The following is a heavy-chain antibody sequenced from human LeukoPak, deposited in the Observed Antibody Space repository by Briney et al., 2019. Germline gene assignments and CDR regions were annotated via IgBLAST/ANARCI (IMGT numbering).Heavy chain of an antibody. J-gene: IGHJ4*02. D-gene: IGHD3-3*01. Sequence: SETLSLTCAVYGGSFSGYYWSWIRQPPGKGLEWIGEINHSGSTNYNPSLKSRVTISVDTSKNQFSLKLSSVTAADTAVYYCARGDITIFGVVFDYWGQGTLVTVSS. CDR1: GGSFSGYY. CDR3: ARGDITIFGVVFDY. CDR2: INHSGST. V-gene: IGHV4-34*01.